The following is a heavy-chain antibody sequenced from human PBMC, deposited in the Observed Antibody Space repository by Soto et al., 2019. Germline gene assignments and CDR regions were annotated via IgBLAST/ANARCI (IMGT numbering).Heavy chain of an antibody. J-gene: IGHJ4*02. CDR3: ARLRRITMAREAAYYFDY. CDR2: IFSNDEK. CDR1: GFSLSNARMG. V-gene: IGHV2-26*01. D-gene: IGHD3-10*01. Sequence: QVTLKESGPVLVKPTETLTLTCTVSGFSLSNARMGVSWIRQPPGKALEWLAHIFSNDEKSYSTSLKSRLTISKDTSKSQVVLTMTNMDPVDTATYYEARLRRITMAREAAYYFDYWGQGTLVTVSS.